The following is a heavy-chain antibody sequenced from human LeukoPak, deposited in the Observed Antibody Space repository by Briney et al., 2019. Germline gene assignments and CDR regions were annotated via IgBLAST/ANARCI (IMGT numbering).Heavy chain of an antibody. D-gene: IGHD1-26*01. CDR3: AKFKESGSYYYDGMDV. CDR1: GFTFSSYG. Sequence: QPGGSLRLSCAASGFTFSSYGMHWVRQAPGKGLEWVALISYDGSNKYYADSVKGRFTISRDNSKNTLYLQMNSLRAEDTAVYYCAKFKESGSYYYDGMDVWGQGTTVTVSS. J-gene: IGHJ6*02. CDR2: ISYDGSNK. V-gene: IGHV3-30*18.